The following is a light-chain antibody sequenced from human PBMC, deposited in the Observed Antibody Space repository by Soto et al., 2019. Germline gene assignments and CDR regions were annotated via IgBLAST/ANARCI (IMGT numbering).Light chain of an antibody. V-gene: IGKV3-20*01. J-gene: IGKJ5*01. CDR2: GAS. CDR1: QSIKNNF. CDR3: QQYNNWPRGT. Sequence: EIVLTQSPGTLSLSPGERATLSCRAIQSIKNNFLAWYQQKPGQAPRLLIFGASSRSSGIPYRFSGSGSGTDFTLTISSLQSEDFAVYYCQQYNNWPRGTFGQGTRLEIK.